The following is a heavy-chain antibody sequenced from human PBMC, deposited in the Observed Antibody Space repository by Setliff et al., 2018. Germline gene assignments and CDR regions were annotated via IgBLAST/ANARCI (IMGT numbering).Heavy chain of an antibody. D-gene: IGHD6-19*01. V-gene: IGHV4-4*07. CDR3: ARGPDLTAVGATYFYGMDV. CDR1: GGSVTESF. CDR2: MIVSGGA. J-gene: IGHJ6*02. Sequence: PSETLSLTCTVPGGSVTESFWSWIRQPAGRGLEWIGRMIVSGGADYNPSLKSRVTMSVDSPNNKFSLNLSSVSASDTAVYYCARGPDLTAVGATYFYGMDVWGQGATVTVSS.